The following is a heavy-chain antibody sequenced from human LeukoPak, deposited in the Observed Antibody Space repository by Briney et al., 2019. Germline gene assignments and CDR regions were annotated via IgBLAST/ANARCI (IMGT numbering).Heavy chain of an antibody. V-gene: IGHV3-23*01. CDR2: ISGSGGST. D-gene: IGHD6-13*01. Sequence: GGSLRLSCAASGFTFSSYAMSWVRQAPGKGLEWVSAISGSGGSTYYADSVKGRFTISRDNSRNTLYLQMNSLRAEDTAVYYCAKEPYSSSWPITFDYWGQGTLVTVSS. CDR3: AKEPYSSSWPITFDY. J-gene: IGHJ4*02. CDR1: GFTFSSYA.